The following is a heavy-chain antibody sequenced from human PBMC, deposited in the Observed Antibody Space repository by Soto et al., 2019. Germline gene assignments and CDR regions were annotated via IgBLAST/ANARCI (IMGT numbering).Heavy chain of an antibody. CDR3: ARVCGGDCHYGMDV. V-gene: IGHV4-31*03. CDR2: IYYSGST. CDR1: GGSISSGGYY. D-gene: IGHD2-21*02. Sequence: QVQLQESGPGLVKPSQTLSLTCTVSGGSISSGGYYWSWIRQHPGKGLEWIGYIYYSGSTYYNPSLKRRVTISVDTSKNQFSLKLSSVTAAGTAVYYCARVCGGDCHYGMDVWGQGPTFTVSS. J-gene: IGHJ6*02.